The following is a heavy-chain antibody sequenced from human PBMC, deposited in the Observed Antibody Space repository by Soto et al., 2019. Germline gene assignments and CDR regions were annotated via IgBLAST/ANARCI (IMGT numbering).Heavy chain of an antibody. CDR1: GGSISSDY. D-gene: IGHD4-17*01. V-gene: IGHV4-59*01. CDR3: ARENDYGVDY. Sequence: SETLSLTCTVSGGSISSDYWGWIRQPPGKGLEWIGYIYYSGSTNYNPSLKSRVTISVDTSKNQFSLKLSSVTAADTAVYYCARENDYGVDYWGQGTLVTVSS. J-gene: IGHJ4*02. CDR2: IYYSGST.